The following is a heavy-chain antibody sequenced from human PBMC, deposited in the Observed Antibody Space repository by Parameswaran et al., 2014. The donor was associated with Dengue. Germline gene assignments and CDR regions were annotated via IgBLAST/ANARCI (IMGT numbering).Heavy chain of an antibody. D-gene: IGHD4-11*01. CDR2: VYYSGNT. CDR3: ARHFRTVTTPFDY. Sequence: WIRQPPGKGLEWIGTVYYSGNTYYNPSLKSRVTISVDTSKNQFSLKLSSVTAADTALYYCARHFRTVTTPFDYWGQGTLVTVSS. V-gene: IGHV4-39*01. J-gene: IGHJ4*02.